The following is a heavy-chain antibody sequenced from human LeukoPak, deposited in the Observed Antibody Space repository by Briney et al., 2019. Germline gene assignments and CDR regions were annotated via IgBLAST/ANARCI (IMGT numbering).Heavy chain of an antibody. V-gene: IGHV1-24*01. CDR3: ARGMTTVTTHAFDI. J-gene: IGHJ3*02. Sequence: ASVKVSCKVSGYTLTELSMHWVRQAPGKGLEWMGGFDPEDGETIYAQKFQGRVTMTEDTSTDTAHMELSSLRSEDTAVYYCARGMTTVTTHAFDIWGQGTMVTVSS. CDR2: FDPEDGET. D-gene: IGHD4-11*01. CDR1: GYTLTELS.